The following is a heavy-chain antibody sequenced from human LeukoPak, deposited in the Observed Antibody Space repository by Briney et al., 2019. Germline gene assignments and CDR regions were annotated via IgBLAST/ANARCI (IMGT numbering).Heavy chain of an antibody. J-gene: IGHJ4*02. CDR1: GGSISSSSYY. V-gene: IGHV4-39*07. Sequence: SETLSLTCTVSGGSISSSSYYWGWIRQPPGKGLEWIGSIYYSGSTYYNPSLKSRVTISVDTSKNQFSLKLSSVTAADTAVYYCARDRYYYDSSARYFDYWGQGTLVTVSS. D-gene: IGHD3-22*01. CDR3: ARDRYYYDSSARYFDY. CDR2: IYYSGST.